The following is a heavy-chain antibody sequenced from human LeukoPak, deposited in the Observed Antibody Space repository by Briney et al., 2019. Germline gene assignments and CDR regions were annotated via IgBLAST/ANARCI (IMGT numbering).Heavy chain of an antibody. CDR1: GFTFSSYA. J-gene: IGHJ5*02. CDR3: ARVRGTNWFDP. D-gene: IGHD1/OR15-1a*01. V-gene: IGHV3-30-3*01. Sequence: GGSPRLSCAASGFTFSSYAMHWVRQAPGKGLEWVAVISYDGSNKYYADSVKGRFTISRDNSKNTLYLQMNSLRAEDTAVYYCARVRGTNWFDPWGQGTLVTVSS. CDR2: ISYDGSNK.